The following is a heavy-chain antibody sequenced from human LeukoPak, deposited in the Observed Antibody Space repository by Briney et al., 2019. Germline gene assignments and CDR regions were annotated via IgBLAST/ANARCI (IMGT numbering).Heavy chain of an antibody. CDR1: GFTVSANY. J-gene: IGHJ4*02. Sequence: GGSLRLSCAASGFTVSANYMSWVRQAPGKGLEWVSVIYTDGSTYYADSVKGRFTLSRDSSKNTLHVQMNSLRVEDTAVYYCARPFLGYCSGGGCYFGYWGQGTLVTVSS. V-gene: IGHV3-53*01. CDR2: IYTDGST. CDR3: ARPFLGYCSGGGCYFGY. D-gene: IGHD2-15*01.